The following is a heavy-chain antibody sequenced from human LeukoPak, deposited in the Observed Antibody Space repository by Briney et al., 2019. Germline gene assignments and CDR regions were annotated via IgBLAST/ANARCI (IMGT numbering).Heavy chain of an antibody. CDR3: ARGRKDYDSSGYILPY. CDR1: GGTFSSYA. D-gene: IGHD3-22*01. V-gene: IGHV1-69*13. CDR2: IIPIFGTA. Sequence: ASVKVSCKASGGTFSSYAISWVRQAPGQGLEWMGGIIPIFGTANYAQKFQGRVTITGDESTSTAYMELSSLRSEDTAVYYCARGRKDYDSSGYILPYWGQGTLVTVSS. J-gene: IGHJ4*02.